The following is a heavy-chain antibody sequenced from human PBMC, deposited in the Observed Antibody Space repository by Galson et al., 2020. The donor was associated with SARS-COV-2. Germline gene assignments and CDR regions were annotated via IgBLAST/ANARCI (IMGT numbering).Heavy chain of an antibody. V-gene: IGHV1-46*01. J-gene: IGHJ6*02. CDR2: INHRGRST. Sequence: SVKVPCKASGYTFTRHCMHWVPQAPGQRHEWLGIINHRGRSTSHAQKFQGRVTMTRDTSTNTVYMELSSLRSEDTAVYYCARDTTVVTTLLDDYYGMEVGGQGNTVTGSS. D-gene: IGHD2-15*01. CDR3: ARDTTVVTTLLDDYYGMEV. CDR1: GYTFTRHC.